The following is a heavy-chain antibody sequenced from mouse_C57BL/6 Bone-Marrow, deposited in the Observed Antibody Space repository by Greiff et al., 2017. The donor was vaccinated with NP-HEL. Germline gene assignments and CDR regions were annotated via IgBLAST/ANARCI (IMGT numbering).Heavy chain of an antibody. V-gene: IGHV1-50*01. CDR2: IDPSDSYT. J-gene: IGHJ2*01. Sequence: QVQLQQSGAELVKPGASVKLSCKASGYTFTSYWMQWVKQRPGQGLEWIGEIDPSDSYTNYNQKFKGKATLTVDTSSSTAYMQLSSLTSEDSAVYYCARNYYGSSFYYFDYWGQGTTLTVSS. D-gene: IGHD1-1*01. CDR3: ARNYYGSSFYYFDY. CDR1: GYTFTSYW.